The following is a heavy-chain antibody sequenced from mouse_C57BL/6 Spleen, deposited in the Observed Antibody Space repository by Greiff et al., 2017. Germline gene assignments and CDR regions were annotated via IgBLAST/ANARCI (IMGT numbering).Heavy chain of an antibody. Sequence: VQLQQSGAELVRPGASVKLSCKASGYTFTDYYINWVKQRPGQGLEWIARIYPGSGNTYYNEKFKGKATLTAEKSSSTAYMQLSSLTSEDSAVYFCARNYYGSSYDWYCDVWGTGTTVTVSS. D-gene: IGHD1-1*01. V-gene: IGHV1-76*01. CDR1: GYTFTDYY. CDR2: IYPGSGNT. J-gene: IGHJ1*03. CDR3: ARNYYGSSYDWYCDV.